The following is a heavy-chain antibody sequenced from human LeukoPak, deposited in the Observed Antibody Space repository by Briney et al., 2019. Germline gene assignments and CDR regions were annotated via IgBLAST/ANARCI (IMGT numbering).Heavy chain of an antibody. CDR1: GFTFSFYS. D-gene: IGHD3-10*01. Sequence: GGSLRLSCAASGFTFSFYSMNWARQAPGKGLEWISSISSSSNYIYYADSVKGRFTISRDNAKNSLYLQMNSLRADDTAMYYCARDLHGESCTTPNCSWGQGTLVTVSS. V-gene: IGHV3-21*01. CDR3: ARDLHGESCTTPNCS. CDR2: ISSSSNYI. J-gene: IGHJ4*02.